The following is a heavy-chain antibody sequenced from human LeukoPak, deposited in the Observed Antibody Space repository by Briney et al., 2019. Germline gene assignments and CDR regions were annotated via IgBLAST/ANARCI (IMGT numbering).Heavy chain of an antibody. D-gene: IGHD3-22*01. Sequence: GGSLRLSCAASGFTLNSYTMNWVRQAPGRGLEWVSAISGSGGSTYYADSVKGRFTISRDNSKNTLYLQMNSLRAEDTAVYYCAKDHVPYYYDSSGYPYFDYWGQGTLVTVSS. CDR1: GFTLNSYT. J-gene: IGHJ4*02. V-gene: IGHV3-23*01. CDR2: ISGSGGST. CDR3: AKDHVPYYYDSSGYPYFDY.